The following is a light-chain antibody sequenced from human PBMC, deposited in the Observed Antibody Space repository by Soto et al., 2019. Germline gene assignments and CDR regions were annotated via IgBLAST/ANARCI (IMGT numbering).Light chain of an antibody. Sequence: DIVMTQSPDSLAVSLGERATINCKSSQSVLYSSNNKNYLAWYQQKPGQPPELLIYWASTRESGVPDRFSGSCSGTDFPLTNTSLQAEEVAIYYCQKYYSTPPFGGGTKVEIK. CDR2: WAS. J-gene: IGKJ4*01. V-gene: IGKV4-1*01. CDR3: QKYYSTPP. CDR1: QSVLYSSNNKNY.